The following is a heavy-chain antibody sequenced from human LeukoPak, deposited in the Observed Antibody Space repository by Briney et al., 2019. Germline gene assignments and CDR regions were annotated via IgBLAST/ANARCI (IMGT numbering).Heavy chain of an antibody. J-gene: IGHJ4*02. CDR2: IIPIFGTA. Sequence: SVKVSCKASGGTFSSYAISWVRQAPGQGLEWMGGIIPIFGTANYAQKFQGRVTITADESTSTAYMELSSLRAEDTALYYCAKDRGSGWNHFDYWGQGTLVTVSS. V-gene: IGHV1-69*01. D-gene: IGHD6-25*01. CDR1: GGTFSSYA. CDR3: AKDRGSGWNHFDY.